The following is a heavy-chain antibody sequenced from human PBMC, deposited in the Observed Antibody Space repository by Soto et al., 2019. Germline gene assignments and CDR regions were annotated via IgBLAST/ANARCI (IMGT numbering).Heavy chain of an antibody. CDR3: ARISVASRYMDV. CDR1: GGSISSGDYY. J-gene: IGHJ6*03. V-gene: IGHV4-30-4*02. D-gene: IGHD5-12*01. Sequence: SDTLSLTCTVSGGSISSGDYYWSWIRQPPGKGLEWIGCFYYSGSTYYSPSLRSRVTISGDTSRKQISLRLSSVTAADTAVYYCARISVASRYMDVWGKGTTVTVSS. CDR2: FYYSGST.